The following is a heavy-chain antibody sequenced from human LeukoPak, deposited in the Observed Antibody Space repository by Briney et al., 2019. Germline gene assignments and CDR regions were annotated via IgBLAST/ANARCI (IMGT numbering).Heavy chain of an antibody. J-gene: IGHJ4*02. Sequence: SETLSLTCTVSGGSISSSSYYWGWIRQPPGKGLEWIGSIYYSGSTYYNPSLKSRVTISVDRSKNQFSLKLSSVTAADTAVYYCARGPSGSYTESLFRPDFDYWGQGTLVTVSS. CDR2: IYYSGST. D-gene: IGHD1-26*01. CDR3: ARGPSGSYTESLFRPDFDY. V-gene: IGHV4-39*07. CDR1: GGSISSSSYY.